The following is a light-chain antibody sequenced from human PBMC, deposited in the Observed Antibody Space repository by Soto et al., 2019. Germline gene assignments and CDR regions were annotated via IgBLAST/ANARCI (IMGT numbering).Light chain of an antibody. CDR3: LHHDDWPFT. J-gene: IGKJ2*01. CDR2: SAS. CDR1: QTVSSN. Sequence: EIVMTQSPATLSVSPGERATLSCRASQTVSSNLAWFQQTPGQAPRLLISSASIRATGIPARFSASGSGTAFTLTISSLQSEDFAIYYCLHHDDWPFTFGQGTKLEIK. V-gene: IGKV3D-15*01.